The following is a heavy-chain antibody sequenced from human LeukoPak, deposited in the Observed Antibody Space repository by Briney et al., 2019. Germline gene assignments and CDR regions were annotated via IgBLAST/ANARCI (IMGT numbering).Heavy chain of an antibody. V-gene: IGHV4-34*01. CDR2: INHSGST. CDR1: GGSFSGYY. J-gene: IGHJ3*02. Sequence: SETLSLTCAVYGGSFSGYYWSWIRQPPGKGLEWIGEINHSGSTNYNPSLKSRVTISVDTSKNQFSLKPSSVTAADTAVYYCARVFRSWYADAFDIWGQGTMVTVSS. CDR3: ARVFRSWYADAFDI. D-gene: IGHD6-13*01.